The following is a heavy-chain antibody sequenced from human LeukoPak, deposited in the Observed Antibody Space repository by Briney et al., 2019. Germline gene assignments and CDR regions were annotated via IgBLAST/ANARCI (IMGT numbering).Heavy chain of an antibody. Sequence: SETLSLTCAVYGGCFSGYYGGWIRQPPGRGLEYIGEINDGGSTNYNPSLKSRVTISIDTSKNQFSLRLTSVTAADTAVYYCALMGDQRPSVPWGQGTLVTVSS. CDR2: INDGGST. CDR3: ALMGDQRPSVP. CDR1: GGCFSGYY. D-gene: IGHD2-8*01. V-gene: IGHV4-34*01. J-gene: IGHJ4*02.